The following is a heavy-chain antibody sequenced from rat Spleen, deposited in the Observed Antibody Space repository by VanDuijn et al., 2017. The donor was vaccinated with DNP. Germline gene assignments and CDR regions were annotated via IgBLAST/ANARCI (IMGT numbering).Heavy chain of an antibody. CDR2: ISYDGSST. CDR1: GFTFSDYN. D-gene: IGHD1-11*01. V-gene: IGHV5-7*01. Sequence: EVQLVESGGGLVQPGRSLKLSCAASGFTFSDYNMAWVRQAPKKGLEWVATISYDGSSTYYRDSVKGRFTISRDNAKSTLYLQMDSLRSEDTATYYCARRRFDYFDYWGQGVMVTVSS. J-gene: IGHJ2*01. CDR3: ARRRFDYFDY.